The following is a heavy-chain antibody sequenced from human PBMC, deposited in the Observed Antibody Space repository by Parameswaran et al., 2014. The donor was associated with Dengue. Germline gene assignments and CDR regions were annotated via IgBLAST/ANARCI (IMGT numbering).Heavy chain of an antibody. Sequence: VRQAPGKGLEWVAVISYDGSNKYYADSVKGRFTISRDNSKNTLYLQMNSLRAEDTAVYYCARGGDIVLMVYAEYYFNYWGQGTLVTVSS. CDR3: ARGGDIVLMVYAEYYFNY. CDR2: ISYDGSNK. V-gene: IGHV3-30-3*01. J-gene: IGHJ4*02. D-gene: IGHD2-8*01.